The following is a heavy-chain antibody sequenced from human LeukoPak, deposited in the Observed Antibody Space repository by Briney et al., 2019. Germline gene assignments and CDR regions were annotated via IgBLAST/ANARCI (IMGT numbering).Heavy chain of an antibody. Sequence: PGGSLRLSCAVSGFTFRNYGIHWVRQAPGKGLEWVAHIWDDGTNQDYVDYVKGRFTISRDNAENTVYLQMNSLKAEDTATYYCAREHCSSTSCYVFAHWGLGTLVTVSS. V-gene: IGHV3-33*08. J-gene: IGHJ5*02. CDR3: AREHCSSTSCYVFAH. CDR2: IWDDGTNQ. D-gene: IGHD2-2*01. CDR1: GFTFRNYG.